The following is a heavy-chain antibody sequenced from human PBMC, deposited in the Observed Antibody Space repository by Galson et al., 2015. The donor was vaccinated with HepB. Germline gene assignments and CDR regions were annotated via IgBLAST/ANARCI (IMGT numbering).Heavy chain of an antibody. J-gene: IGHJ2*01. CDR1: GFTFSSYS. V-gene: IGHV3-21*01. Sequence: SLRLSCAASGFTFSSYSMNWVRQAPGKGLEWVSSISSSSSYIYYADSVKGRFTISRDNAKNSLYLQMNSLRAEDTAVYYCARDSYYYDSSGYYYWYFDLWGRGTLVTVSS. D-gene: IGHD3-22*01. CDR2: ISSSSSYI. CDR3: ARDSYYYDSSGYYYWYFDL.